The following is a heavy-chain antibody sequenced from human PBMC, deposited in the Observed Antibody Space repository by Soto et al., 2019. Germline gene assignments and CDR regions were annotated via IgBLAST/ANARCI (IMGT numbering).Heavy chain of an antibody. D-gene: IGHD3-3*01. CDR1: GYTFTRYA. Sequence: ASVKVSCKASGYTFTRYALQWVRQAPGQRLEWMAWINADNDNTVYSEKFQGRVTITRDTSASTVYMELGSLTSEDTAVYYCARSFGLNIDYWGQGTLVTVSP. V-gene: IGHV1-3*01. CDR2: INADNDNT. CDR3: ARSFGLNIDY. J-gene: IGHJ4*02.